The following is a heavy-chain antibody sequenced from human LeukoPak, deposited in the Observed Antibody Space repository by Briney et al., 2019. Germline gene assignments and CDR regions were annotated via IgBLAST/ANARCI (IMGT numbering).Heavy chain of an antibody. CDR2: INAGNGNT. J-gene: IGHJ4*02. Sequence: ASVTVSCKASGYTFTSYAMHWVRQAPGQRLEWMGWINAGNGNTKYSQKFQGRVTITRDTSASTAYMELSSLRSEDTAVYYCARDRSFDYGDYPGLFDYWGQGTLVTVSS. V-gene: IGHV1-3*01. D-gene: IGHD4-17*01. CDR3: ARDRSFDYGDYPGLFDY. CDR1: GYTFTSYA.